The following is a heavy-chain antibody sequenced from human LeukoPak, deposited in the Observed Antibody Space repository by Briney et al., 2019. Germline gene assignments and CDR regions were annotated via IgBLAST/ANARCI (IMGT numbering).Heavy chain of an antibody. D-gene: IGHD6-13*01. V-gene: IGHV3-21*04. CDR1: GFTFSSYS. J-gene: IGHJ5*02. CDR3: AKDHLIDIAAAKGRVGAAWFDP. CDR2: ISSSSSYI. Sequence: GGSLRLSCAASGFTFSSYSMNWVRQAPGKGLEWVSSISSSSSYIYYADSVKGRFTISRDNAKNSLYLQMNSLRAEDTAVYYCAKDHLIDIAAAKGRVGAAWFDPWGQGTLVTVSS.